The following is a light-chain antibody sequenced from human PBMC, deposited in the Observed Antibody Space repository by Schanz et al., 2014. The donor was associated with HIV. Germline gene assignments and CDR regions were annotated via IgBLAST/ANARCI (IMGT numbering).Light chain of an antibody. V-gene: IGLV2-14*03. CDR2: DVS. CDR3: CSYAGRSTVV. Sequence: QSALTQPASVSGSPGQSITISCTGTSSDVGGYNFVSWYQQHPDKAPRLMIFDVSSRPSGVSNRFSGSKSGNTASLTVSGLQAEDEADYYCCSYAGRSTVVFGGGTKLTVV. CDR1: SSDVGGYNF. J-gene: IGLJ3*02.